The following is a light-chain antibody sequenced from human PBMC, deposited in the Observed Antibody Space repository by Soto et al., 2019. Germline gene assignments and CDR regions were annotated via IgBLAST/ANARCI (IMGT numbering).Light chain of an antibody. CDR1: QDISNY. Sequence: DIQMTQSPSSLSASVGDRVTITCQASQDISNYLNWYQQKPGEAPKLLISDGSNLETGVPSRFSGSGSGTHFTFTISSLQPEDFATYHCQQYEKVGLTLGGGTKVEIK. CDR3: QQYEKVGLT. CDR2: DGS. V-gene: IGKV1-33*01. J-gene: IGKJ4*01.